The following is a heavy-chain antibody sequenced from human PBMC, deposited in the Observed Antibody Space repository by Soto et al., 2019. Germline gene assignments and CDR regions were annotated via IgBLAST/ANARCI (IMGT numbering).Heavy chain of an antibody. CDR2: ISYDGSNK. D-gene: IGHD6-13*01. Sequence: PGGALRLPLAAPWVTLRNYGVHRVRQAPGKGLEWVAVISYDGSNKYYADSVKGRFTISRDNSKNTLYLQMNSLRAEDTAVYYCAREGPYSSSLIFDYWGQGTLVTVSS. V-gene: IGHV3-30-3*01. CDR1: WVTLRNYG. J-gene: IGHJ4*02. CDR3: AREGPYSSSLIFDY.